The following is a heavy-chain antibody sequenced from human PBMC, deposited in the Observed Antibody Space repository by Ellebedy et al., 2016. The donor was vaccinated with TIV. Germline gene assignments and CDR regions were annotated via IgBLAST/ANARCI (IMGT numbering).Heavy chain of an antibody. CDR3: AKDLAPYYYDAGPLDY. Sequence: DSVKGRFTISRDNSKNTLYLQMNSLRPEDTAVYSCAKDLAPYYYDAGPLDYWGQGTLVTVSS. V-gene: IGHV3-30*02. D-gene: IGHD3-22*01. J-gene: IGHJ4*02.